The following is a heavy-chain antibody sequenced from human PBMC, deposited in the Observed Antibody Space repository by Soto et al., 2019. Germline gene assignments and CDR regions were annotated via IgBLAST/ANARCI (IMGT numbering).Heavy chain of an antibody. CDR3: ARDYYGMDV. Sequence: GPGWSSETLSLTCTVSGGSISSGGYSWTWIRQSPGKGLEWIGYTYQSGSAYYNPSLKSRVTISVDRSKNQFSLNLTSVTAADTAVYYCARDYYGMDVWGQGTTVTVSS. CDR2: TYQSGSA. V-gene: IGHV4-30-2*06. CDR1: GGSISSGGYS. J-gene: IGHJ6*02.